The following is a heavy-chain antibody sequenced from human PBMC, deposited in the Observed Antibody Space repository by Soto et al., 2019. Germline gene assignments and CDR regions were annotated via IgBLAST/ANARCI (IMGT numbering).Heavy chain of an antibody. J-gene: IGHJ6*02. CDR1: GYTFTSYG. D-gene: IGHD3-10*01. Sequence: ASVKVSCKASGYTFTSYGISWVRQAPGQGLEWLGWISTYNGNTKYAQKLQGRVTMTTDTSTSTAYMELRSLRSDDTAVYYCARDRVYGSGSYWSYYYGMDVWGQGTTVTVSS. CDR3: ARDRVYGSGSYWSYYYGMDV. V-gene: IGHV1-18*01. CDR2: ISTYNGNT.